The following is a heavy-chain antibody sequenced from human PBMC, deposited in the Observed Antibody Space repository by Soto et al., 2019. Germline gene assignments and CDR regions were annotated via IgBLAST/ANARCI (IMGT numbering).Heavy chain of an antibody. Sequence: SETLSLTCTVSCGSISSCGYYWSWIRQHPGKGLEWIGYIYYSGSTYYNPSLKSRVTISVDTSKNQFSLKLSSVTAADTAVYYCARDSTEYDFWSGYPDVWGQGTTVTVSS. V-gene: IGHV4-31*03. CDR2: IYYSGST. J-gene: IGHJ6*02. D-gene: IGHD3-3*01. CDR1: CGSISSCGYY. CDR3: ARDSTEYDFWSGYPDV.